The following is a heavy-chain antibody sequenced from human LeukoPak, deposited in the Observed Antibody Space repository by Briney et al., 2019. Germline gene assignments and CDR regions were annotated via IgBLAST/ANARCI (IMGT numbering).Heavy chain of an antibody. CDR3: ARASVLLSADY. D-gene: IGHD3-16*01. V-gene: IGHV3-30*03. Sequence: GGSLRLSCAASGFTFRNYGMQWVRQAPGKGLEWVAVISYEASTTYYADSVKGRFTISRDNSKNTLYMQMNSLRAEDTAVYYCARASVLLSADYWGQGTLVTVSS. CDR2: ISYEASTT. J-gene: IGHJ4*02. CDR1: GFTFRNYG.